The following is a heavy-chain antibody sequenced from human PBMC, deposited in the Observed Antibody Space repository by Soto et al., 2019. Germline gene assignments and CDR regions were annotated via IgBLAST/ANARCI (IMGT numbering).Heavy chain of an antibody. CDR3: TGSRSCAFEI. Sequence: EVQLEESGGGLVQPGGSLKLSCAASGFRFSDSVMHWVRQVSGQGLEWVGRITSTADTYATAYSASVKGRFTVSGDDSKNTAYLQMNSLKAEDTAVYYCTGSRSCAFEIWGPGTRVHVSS. CDR1: GFRFSDSV. V-gene: IGHV3-73*01. CDR2: ITSTADTYAT. J-gene: IGHJ3*02.